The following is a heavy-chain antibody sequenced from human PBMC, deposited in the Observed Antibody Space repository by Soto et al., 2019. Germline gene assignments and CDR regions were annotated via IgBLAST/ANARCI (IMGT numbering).Heavy chain of an antibody. V-gene: IGHV4-31*03. Sequence: QVQLQESGPGLVKPSQTLSLSCSVSGCSISSGDYYWTWIRQHPGKGPEWIGYIFYSGRTSYNPSLQSRVTISVDTSKNQFSLNVTSVTDADTAVDYCATLSRWTVVDHCGQGFLVAVSP. CDR3: ATLSRWTVVDH. CDR1: GCSISSGDYY. J-gene: IGHJ4*02. CDR2: IFYSGRT. D-gene: IGHD6-19*01.